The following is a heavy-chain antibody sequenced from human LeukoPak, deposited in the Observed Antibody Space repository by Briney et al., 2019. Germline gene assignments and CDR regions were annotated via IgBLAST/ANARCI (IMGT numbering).Heavy chain of an antibody. CDR2: ISHSGSN. J-gene: IGHJ4*02. V-gene: IGHV4-59*08. CDR3: ARHSAVVATDY. D-gene: IGHD2-15*01. CDR1: GESVRHYY. Sequence: SETLSLTCNVSGESVRHYYWSWIRQPPGKGLELVGYISHSGSNYHKPSLNGRATLSLDTSKNQFSLELTSVTAADTAVYFCARHSAVVATDYWGQGTLVTVSS.